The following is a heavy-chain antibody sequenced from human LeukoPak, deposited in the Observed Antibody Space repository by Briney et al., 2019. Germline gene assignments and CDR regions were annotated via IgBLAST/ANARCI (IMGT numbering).Heavy chain of an antibody. CDR3: ASAHYYDSSGYDY. CDR1: GGSISSYY. V-gene: IGHV4-59*06. Sequence: SETLSLTCAVSGGSISSYYWSWIRQHPGKGLEWIGYIYYSGSTYYNPSLKSRVTISVDTSKNQFSLKLSSVTAADTAVYYCASAHYYDSSGYDYWGQGTLVTVSS. D-gene: IGHD3-22*01. J-gene: IGHJ4*02. CDR2: IYYSGST.